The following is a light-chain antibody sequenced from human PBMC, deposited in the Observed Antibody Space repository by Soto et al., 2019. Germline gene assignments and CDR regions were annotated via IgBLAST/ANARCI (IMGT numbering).Light chain of an antibody. CDR1: SSDVGGYNY. CDR2: DVS. V-gene: IGLV2-14*03. Sequence: QSVLTQPASVSGSPGQSITISCTGTSSDVGGYNYVSWYQHHPGKAPKRMIHDVSNRPSGVSNRFSGSKSGNTASLTISGLQAEYEADYYCSSYLPXNSTYVFGTGTKVTVL. J-gene: IGLJ1*01. CDR3: SSYLPXNSTYV.